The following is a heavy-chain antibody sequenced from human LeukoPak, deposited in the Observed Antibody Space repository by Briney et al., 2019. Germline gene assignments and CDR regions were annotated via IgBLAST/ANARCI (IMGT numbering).Heavy chain of an antibody. V-gene: IGHV3-9*01. D-gene: IGHD3-16*01. CDR1: GFTFDDYA. CDR2: ISWNSGSI. Sequence: PGGSLRLSCAASGFTFDDYAMPWVRQAPGKGLEWVSGISWNSGSIGYADSVKGRFTISRDNAKNSLYLQMNSLRAEDTALYYCAKVWGWESGAFDIWGQGTMVTVSS. J-gene: IGHJ3*02. CDR3: AKVWGWESGAFDI.